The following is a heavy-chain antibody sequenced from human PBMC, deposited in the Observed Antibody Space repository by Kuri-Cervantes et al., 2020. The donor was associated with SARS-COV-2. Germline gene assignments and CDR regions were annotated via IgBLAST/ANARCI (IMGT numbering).Heavy chain of an antibody. CDR3: ARDRGSGSCYDY. J-gene: IGHJ4*02. V-gene: IGHV1-46*01. Sequence: ASVKVSCKASGYTFTSYGISWVRQAPGQGLEWLGVINPDGGGTSYAPTFKGRVTMTSDTSTSTVYMELSSLKSDDTAIYYCARDRGSGSCYDYWGQGTLVTVSS. D-gene: IGHD3-10*01. CDR1: GYTFTSYG. CDR2: INPDGGGT.